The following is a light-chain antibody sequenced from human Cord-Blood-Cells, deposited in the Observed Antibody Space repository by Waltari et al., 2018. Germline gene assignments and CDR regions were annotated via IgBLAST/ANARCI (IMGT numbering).Light chain of an antibody. V-gene: IGLV2-14*01. Sequence: QSALTQPASVSGSPGQSITISCTGTSSDVGGYNYVSWYQQHPGKAPKLMIYDVSKRPSGVFNRFSGSKSGNTASLTISGLQAEDEADYYCSSYAGSNNLVFGGGTKLTVL. CDR3: SSYAGSNNLV. CDR2: DVS. J-gene: IGLJ2*01. CDR1: SSDVGGYNY.